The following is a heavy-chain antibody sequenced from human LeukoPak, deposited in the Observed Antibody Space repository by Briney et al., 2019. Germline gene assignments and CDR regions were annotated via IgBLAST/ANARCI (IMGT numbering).Heavy chain of an antibody. V-gene: IGHV3-21*01. Sequence: GGSLRLSCAASGFTFSSYSMNWVRQAPGKGLEWVSSISSSSTYIYYADSVKGRFTISRDNAKNSLYLQMNSLRAEDTALYYCARAGYSSSWYKAFDIGAKGKMVTVS. CDR2: ISSSSTYI. D-gene: IGHD6-13*01. J-gene: IGHJ3*02. CDR1: GFTFSSYS. CDR3: ARAGYSSSWYKAFDI.